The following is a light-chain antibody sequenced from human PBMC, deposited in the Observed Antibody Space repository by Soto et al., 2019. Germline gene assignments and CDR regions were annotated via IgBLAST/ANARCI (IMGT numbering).Light chain of an antibody. CDR1: QSVSSY. CDR3: QQRSNWPPT. J-gene: IGKJ5*01. Sequence: EIVLTQSPATLSLSPGERATLSCRASQSVSSYLAWYQQEPGQAPRLLIYDASNRATGIPARFSGSGSGTDFTLTTSSLEPEDFAVYYCQQRSNWPPTFGQGTRLEIK. CDR2: DAS. V-gene: IGKV3-11*01.